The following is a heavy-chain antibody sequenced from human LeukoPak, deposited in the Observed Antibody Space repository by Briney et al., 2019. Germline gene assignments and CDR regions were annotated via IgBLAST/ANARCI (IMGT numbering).Heavy chain of an antibody. Sequence: SETLSLTCTVSGYSISSGYYWGWIRQPPGKGLEWIGSIYHSGSTYHNPSLKSRVTISVDTSKNQFSLKLSSVTAADTAVYYCARDQFDYYDSSYNYWGQGTLVTVSS. V-gene: IGHV4-38-2*02. CDR2: IYHSGST. CDR1: GYSISSGYY. D-gene: IGHD3-22*01. J-gene: IGHJ4*02. CDR3: ARDQFDYYDSSYNY.